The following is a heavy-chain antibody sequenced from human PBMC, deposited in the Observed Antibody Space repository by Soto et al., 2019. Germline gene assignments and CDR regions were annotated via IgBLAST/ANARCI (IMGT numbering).Heavy chain of an antibody. D-gene: IGHD3-22*01. J-gene: IGHJ4*02. CDR1: GFTFSSYA. V-gene: IGHV3-23*01. CDR2: ISGSGGST. Sequence: GGSLRLSCAASGFTFSSYAMSWVRQAAGKGLEWVSAISGSGGSTYYADSVKGRFTISRDNSKNTLYLQMNSLRAEDTAVYYCARDYYDSSGYSKELYWGQGTLVTVSS. CDR3: ARDYYDSSGYSKELY.